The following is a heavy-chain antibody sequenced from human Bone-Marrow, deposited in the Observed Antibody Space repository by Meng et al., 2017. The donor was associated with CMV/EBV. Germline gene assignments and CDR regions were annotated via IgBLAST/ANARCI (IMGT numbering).Heavy chain of an antibody. CDR1: GGTFSSYA. D-gene: IGHD2-8*01. Sequence: SVKVSCKASGGTFSSYAISWVRQAPGQGLEWMGGIIPIFGTANYAQKFQGRVTITRDESRSTAYRELSSLRSEDTAVYYCAMEEVVYYYYGLDVWGQRTMVTVSS. CDR2: IIPIFGTA. V-gene: IGHV1-69*05. J-gene: IGHJ6*02. CDR3: AMEEVVYYYYGLDV.